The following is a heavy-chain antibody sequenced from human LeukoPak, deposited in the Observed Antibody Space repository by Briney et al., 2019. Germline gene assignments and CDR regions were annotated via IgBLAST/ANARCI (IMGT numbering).Heavy chain of an antibody. CDR3: AKGGAYYDSSGYPIDY. Sequence: GGSLRLSCAASGFTFSSYAMSWVRQAPGKGLEGVSAISCTGAGTYYADSVKGRFTISRDNSKYTLYLQMNSLRAEDTAVYYCAKGGAYYDSSGYPIDYWGQGTLVTVSS. D-gene: IGHD3-22*01. V-gene: IGHV3-23*01. J-gene: IGHJ4*02. CDR2: ISCTGAGT. CDR1: GFTFSSYA.